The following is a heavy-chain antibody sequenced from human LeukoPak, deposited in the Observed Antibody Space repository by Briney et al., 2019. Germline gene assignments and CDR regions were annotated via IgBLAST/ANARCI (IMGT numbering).Heavy chain of an antibody. Sequence: GGSLRLSCSASGFSFSTHNMHWVRQAPGKGLEFVSGITSDGENTDYLDFVKGRFTITRDNSKNTLYLHMTSLRPQDTAVYFCVKGRYGTGWDFWGPGTLVIVSS. D-gene: IGHD3-10*01. J-gene: IGHJ4*02. V-gene: IGHV3-64D*06. CDR1: GFSFSTHN. CDR3: VKGRYGTGWDF. CDR2: ITSDGENT.